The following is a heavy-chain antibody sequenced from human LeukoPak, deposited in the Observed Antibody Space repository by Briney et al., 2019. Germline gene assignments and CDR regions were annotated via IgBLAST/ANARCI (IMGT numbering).Heavy chain of an antibody. J-gene: IGHJ4*02. CDR3: ARDQRQAAAGTHGVDY. CDR1: GYTFTSYG. CDR2: ISAYNGNT. V-gene: IGHV1-18*01. Sequence: ASVKVSCKASGYTFTSYGISWVRQAPGQGLEWMGWISAYNGNTNYAQKLQGRVTMTTDTSTSTAYMELSRLRSDDTAVYYCARDQRQAAAGTHGVDYWGQGTLVTVSS. D-gene: IGHD6-13*01.